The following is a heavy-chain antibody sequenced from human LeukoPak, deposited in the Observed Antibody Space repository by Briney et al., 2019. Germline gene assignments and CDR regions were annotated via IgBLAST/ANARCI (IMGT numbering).Heavy chain of an antibody. V-gene: IGHV3-23*01. J-gene: IGHJ4*02. Sequence: GGSLRLSCAASGFTFTSYSMNWVRQAPGKGLEWVSTISGGGGSTYYADSVKGRFTISRDNAKNRLYLQVNSLRAEDTAVYYCAKGGKWDVTPFDYWGQGTLVTVSS. D-gene: IGHD1-26*01. CDR1: GFTFTSYS. CDR3: AKGGKWDVTPFDY. CDR2: ISGGGGST.